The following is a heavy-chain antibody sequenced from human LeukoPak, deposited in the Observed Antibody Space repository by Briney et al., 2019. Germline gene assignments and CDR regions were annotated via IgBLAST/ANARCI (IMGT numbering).Heavy chain of an antibody. D-gene: IGHD3-10*01. Sequence: SETLSLTCTVSGGSISSSSYYWGWIRQPPGKGLEWIGSIYYSGSTYYNPSLKSRVTISVDTSKNQFSLKLSSVTAADTAVYYCARHTLLGRPQYYGSGSYYPYYFDYWGQGTLVTVSS. V-gene: IGHV4-39*01. CDR2: IYYSGST. CDR3: ARHTLLGRPQYYGSGSYYPYYFDY. J-gene: IGHJ4*02. CDR1: GGSISSSSYY.